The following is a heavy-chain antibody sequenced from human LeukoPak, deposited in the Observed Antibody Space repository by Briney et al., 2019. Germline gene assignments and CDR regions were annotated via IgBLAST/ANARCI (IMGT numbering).Heavy chain of an antibody. V-gene: IGHV1-46*01. CDR3: ASLLSSGYYSDAFDI. CDR2: INPSGGST. Sequence: ASVKVSCKASGYTFTSYYVHWVRQAPGQGLEWMGIINPSGGSTSYAQKFQGRVTMTRDTSTSTVYMELSSLRSEDTAVYYCASLLSSGYYSDAFDIWGQGAMVTVSS. J-gene: IGHJ3*02. CDR1: GYTFTSYY. D-gene: IGHD3-22*01.